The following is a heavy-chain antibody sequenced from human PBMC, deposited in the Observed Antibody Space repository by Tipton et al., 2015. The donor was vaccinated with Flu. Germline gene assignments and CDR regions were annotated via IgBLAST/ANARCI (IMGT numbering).Heavy chain of an antibody. CDR2: INHSGST. V-gene: IGHV4-34*01. Sequence: LRLSCAVYGGSFSGYYWSWICQPPGKGLEWIGEINHSGSTNYNPSLKSRVTISGDTSKNQFSLKLSSVTAADTAVYYCATHCVGVCSHAFDIWGQGTMVTVSS. J-gene: IGHJ3*02. CDR3: ATHCVGVCSHAFDI. D-gene: IGHD2-21*02. CDR1: GGSFSGYY.